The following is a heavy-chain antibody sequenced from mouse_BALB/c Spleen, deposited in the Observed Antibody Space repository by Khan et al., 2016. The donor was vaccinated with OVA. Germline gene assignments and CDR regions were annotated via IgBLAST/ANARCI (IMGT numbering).Heavy chain of an antibody. CDR3: ARDAYYYESEGFDY. D-gene: IGHD1-1*01. J-gene: IGHJ3*01. CDR1: GFTFCTYG. CDR2: ISTAGHYT. Sequence: EVQLQESGGDLVEPGGSLKLSCAASGFTFCTYGISWVLHTPDKRLEWVATISTAGHYTYYLDSVRGRFTISRVNAKNTLYLYITSLTSEDTAMFYCARDAYYYESEGFDYWGQ. V-gene: IGHV5-6*01.